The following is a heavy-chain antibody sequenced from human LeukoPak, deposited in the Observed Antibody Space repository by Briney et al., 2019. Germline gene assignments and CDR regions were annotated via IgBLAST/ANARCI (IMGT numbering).Heavy chain of an antibody. J-gene: IGHJ4*02. V-gene: IGHV4-39*07. CDR3: ARDGVAVAGGFDY. CDR1: GGSISSGSYY. CDR2: IYHSGST. D-gene: IGHD6-19*01. Sequence: SETLSLTCSVSGGSISSGSYYWGWIRQPPGKGLEWIGSIYHSGSTYYNPSLKSRVTISVDTSKNQFSLKLSSVTAADTAVYYCARDGVAVAGGFDYWGQGTLVTVSS.